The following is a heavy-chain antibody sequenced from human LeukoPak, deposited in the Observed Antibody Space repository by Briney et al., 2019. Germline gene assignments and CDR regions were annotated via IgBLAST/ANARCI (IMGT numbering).Heavy chain of an antibody. CDR3: ARGHYYYDSTGYYYLDY. CDR2: IYNSGNT. D-gene: IGHD3-22*01. CDR1: GGSISSGSYY. V-gene: IGHV4-61*02. J-gene: IGHJ4*02. Sequence: PSQTLSLTCTVSGGSISSGSYYWSWIRQPAGKGLEWIGRIYNSGNTNYNPSLKSRVTISVDMSKNQFSLKLSSVTAADTAVYYCARGHYYYDSTGYYYLDYWGQGTLVTVSS.